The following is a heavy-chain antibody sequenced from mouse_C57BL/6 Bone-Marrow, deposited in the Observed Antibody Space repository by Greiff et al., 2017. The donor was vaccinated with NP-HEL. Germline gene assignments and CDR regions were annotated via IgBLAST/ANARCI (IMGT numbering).Heavy chain of an antibody. CDR1: GFNITDYY. V-gene: IGHV14-4*01. CDR2: IDPENGDT. CDR3: TTNGVAWFAY. J-gene: IGHJ3*01. D-gene: IGHD1-1*02. Sequence: EVQRVEPGAELVRPGASVKLSCTASGFNITDYYMHWVKQRPEQGLEWIGWIDPENGDTEYAAKFQGKATITADTSSNTAYLQLSSLTSEDTAVYYCTTNGVAWFAYWGQGTLVTVSA.